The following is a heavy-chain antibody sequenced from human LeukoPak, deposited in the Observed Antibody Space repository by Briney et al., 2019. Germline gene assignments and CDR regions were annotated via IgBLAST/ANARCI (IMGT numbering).Heavy chain of an antibody. Sequence: GGSLRLSCAASGFIFSYYGMHWVRQAPGKGLEWVTFISHDESKKYYADSVQGRFAISRDNPKNTLYLQMNSLRSEDTAVYYCVIWGGSDYYHWGQGTLVTASS. J-gene: IGHJ5*02. CDR1: GFIFSYYG. CDR2: ISHDESKK. V-gene: IGHV3-30*03. D-gene: IGHD2-21*01. CDR3: VIWGGSDYYH.